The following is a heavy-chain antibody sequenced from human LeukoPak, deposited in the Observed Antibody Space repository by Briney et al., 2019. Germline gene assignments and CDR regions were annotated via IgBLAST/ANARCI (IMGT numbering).Heavy chain of an antibody. D-gene: IGHD6-13*01. J-gene: IGHJ6*03. Sequence: ASVKVSCKASGYTFTGYYMHWVRQAPGQGLEWMGWINPNSGGTNYAQKFQGRVTMTRDTSISTAYMELSRLRSDDPAVYFLARKKGIAAAGPGYHYYMDGWGKGTTVTVSS. CDR3: ARKKGIAAAGPGYHYYMDG. V-gene: IGHV1-2*02. CDR1: GYTFTGYY. CDR2: INPNSGGT.